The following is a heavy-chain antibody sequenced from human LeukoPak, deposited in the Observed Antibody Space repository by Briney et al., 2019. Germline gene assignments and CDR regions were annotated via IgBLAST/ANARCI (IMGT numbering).Heavy chain of an antibody. CDR3: TSPLLPAAGGHDY. CDR2: IRSKANSYAT. Sequence: GGSLRLSCAASGFTFSGSAMHWVRQASGKGLEWVGRIRSKANSYATAYAASVKGRFTISRDDSKNTAYLQMNSLKTEDTAVYYCTSPLLPAAGGHDYWGQGTLVTVSS. D-gene: IGHD6-13*01. CDR1: GFTFSGSA. J-gene: IGHJ4*02. V-gene: IGHV3-73*01.